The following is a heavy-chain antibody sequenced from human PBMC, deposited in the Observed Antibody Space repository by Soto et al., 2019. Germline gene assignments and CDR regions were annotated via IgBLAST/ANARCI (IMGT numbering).Heavy chain of an antibody. Sequence: DVQLIESGGGLVQPGGSLRLSCAASGFTFTKSWMHWVRQTPGKGLEWVSRVNTDGSDTIYADSVKGRFTISRDNAKNTLYLQMNSLTAEDTDMYYCARDQSVSGPTTFHYWGQGALVTVSS. V-gene: IGHV3-74*01. J-gene: IGHJ4*02. CDR1: GFTFTKSW. CDR2: VNTDGSDT. D-gene: IGHD6-19*01. CDR3: ARDQSVSGPTTFHY.